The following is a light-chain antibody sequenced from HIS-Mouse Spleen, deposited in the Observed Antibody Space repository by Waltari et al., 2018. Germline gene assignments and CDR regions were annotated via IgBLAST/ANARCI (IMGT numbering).Light chain of an antibody. Sequence: EIVMTQSPATLSVSPGERATLSCRASQCVSSNLAWYQQKPGQAPRLLIYGASLRATGIPARFSGSGSGTEFTLTISILQSEDFAVYYCQQYNNWPPLTFGGGTKVEIK. CDR1: QCVSSN. CDR3: QQYNNWPPLT. CDR2: GAS. J-gene: IGKJ4*01. V-gene: IGKV3D-15*03.